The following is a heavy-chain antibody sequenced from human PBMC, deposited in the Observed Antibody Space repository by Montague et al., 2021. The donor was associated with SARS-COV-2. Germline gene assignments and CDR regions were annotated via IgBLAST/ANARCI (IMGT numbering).Heavy chain of an antibody. J-gene: IGHJ6*03. CDR1: DGSFSNFY. Sequence: SETLSLTCAVFDGSFSNFYWSWIRQLPGKGLEWIGEINHSGTTYXNPSLKSRVTISVDTSRNQFSLKLNSVTAADAAVYYCASGDDNGSGYLDVWGKGTTVTVSS. CDR2: INHSGTT. CDR3: ASGDDNGSGYLDV. D-gene: IGHD1-26*01. V-gene: IGHV4-34*01.